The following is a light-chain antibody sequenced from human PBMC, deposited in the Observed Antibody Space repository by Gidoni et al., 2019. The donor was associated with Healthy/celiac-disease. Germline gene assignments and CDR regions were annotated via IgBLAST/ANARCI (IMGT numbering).Light chain of an antibody. CDR2: WAS. CDR3: QQYYSTLIT. CDR1: QSVLYSSNNKNY. V-gene: IGKV4-1*01. J-gene: IGKJ5*01. Sequence: DIVMTQSPDSLAVSLGERATINCKSSQSVLYSSNNKNYLAWSQQKPGQPPKLLIYWASTRESGVPDRFSGSGSGTDFTLTISSLQAEEVAVYYCQQYYSTLITFGQGTRLEIK.